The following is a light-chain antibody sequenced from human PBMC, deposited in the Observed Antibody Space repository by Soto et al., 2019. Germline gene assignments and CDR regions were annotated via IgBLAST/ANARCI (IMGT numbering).Light chain of an antibody. V-gene: IGLV2-8*01. CDR1: SNDIGSYDY. CDR2: GVS. Sequence: QSALTQPTSVSGSPGQSITISCTGNSNDIGSYDYVSWYQQHPGKAPRLLIHGVSKRPSGVPDRFSGSKSGNTASLTVSGLQAEDEADYYCSSYAGSNNRVFGGGTKLTVL. J-gene: IGLJ3*02. CDR3: SSYAGSNNRV.